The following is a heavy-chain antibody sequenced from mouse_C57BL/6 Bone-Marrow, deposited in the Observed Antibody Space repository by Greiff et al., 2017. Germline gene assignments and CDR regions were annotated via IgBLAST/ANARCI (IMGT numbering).Heavy chain of an antibody. V-gene: IGHV14-4*01. Sequence: EVQLQQSGAELVRPGASVKLSCTASGFNIKDDYMHWVKQRPEQGLEWIGWIDPENGDTEYASKFQGKATITADTSSNTAYLQLSSLTSEDTAVYYCTTEDSNSLFDYWGQGTTLTVSS. CDR2: IDPENGDT. D-gene: IGHD2-5*01. J-gene: IGHJ2*01. CDR3: TTEDSNSLFDY. CDR1: GFNIKDDY.